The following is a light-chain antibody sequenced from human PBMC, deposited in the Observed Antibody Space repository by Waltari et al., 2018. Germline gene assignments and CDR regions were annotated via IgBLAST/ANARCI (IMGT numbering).Light chain of an antibody. CDR2: DAS. Sequence: EIVMTQSPATLSVSPGERAILSCRASQSISNKLAWYQQKPGQAPRLLISDASTRATGIPATCSGRGSRTEFTLTISSLQSEDFVVYYCQQYNSWPYTFGQGTKLEIK. CDR3: QQYNSWPYT. J-gene: IGKJ2*01. V-gene: IGKV3-15*01. CDR1: QSISNK.